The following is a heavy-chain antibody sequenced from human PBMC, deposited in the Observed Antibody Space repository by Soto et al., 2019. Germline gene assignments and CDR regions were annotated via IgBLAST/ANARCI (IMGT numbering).Heavy chain of an antibody. CDR2: IWYDGSNK. Sequence: GGSLRLSCAASGFTFSSYGMHWVRQAPGKGLEWVAVIWYDGSNKYYADSVKGRFTISRDNSKNTLYLQMNSLRAEDTALYYCAREYYCGGDCYYFDYWGQGILVTVSS. V-gene: IGHV3-33*08. D-gene: IGHD2-21*01. J-gene: IGHJ4*02. CDR1: GFTFSSYG. CDR3: AREYYCGGDCYYFDY.